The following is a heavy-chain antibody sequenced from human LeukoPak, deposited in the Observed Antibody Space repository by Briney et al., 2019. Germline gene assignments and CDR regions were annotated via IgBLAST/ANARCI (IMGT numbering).Heavy chain of an antibody. CDR1: GFIFTNTW. V-gene: IGHV3-15*01. J-gene: IGHJ4*02. Sequence: GSLRLSCAASGFIFTNTWMSWVRQAPGKGLEWVGRIKSYTDGGTTDYAAPVKDRFTISRDDSQNTLFLQMNSLKIEDTAVYFCTIRYCSSTSCYGDFEYWGQGTLLTVSS. CDR3: TIRYCSSTSCYGDFEY. D-gene: IGHD2-2*01. CDR2: IKSYTDGGTT.